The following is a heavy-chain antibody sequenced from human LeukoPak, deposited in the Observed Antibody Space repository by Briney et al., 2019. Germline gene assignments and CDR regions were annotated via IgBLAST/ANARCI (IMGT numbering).Heavy chain of an antibody. D-gene: IGHD1-1*01. CDR2: IIPIFGTA. CDR3: ARAGGTHYYMDV. CDR1: GYTFTSYG. V-gene: IGHV1-69*13. Sequence: ASVKVSCKASGYTFTSYGISWVRQAPGQGLEWMGGIIPIFGTANYAQKFQGRVTITADESTSTAYMELSSLRSEDTAVYYCARAGGTHYYMDVWGKGTTVTVSS. J-gene: IGHJ6*03.